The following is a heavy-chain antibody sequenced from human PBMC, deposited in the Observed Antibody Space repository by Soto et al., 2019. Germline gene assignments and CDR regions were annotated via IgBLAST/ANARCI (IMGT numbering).Heavy chain of an antibody. CDR3: ARAHHYYDSSGYQYYFDY. V-gene: IGHV6-1*01. D-gene: IGHD3-22*01. J-gene: IGHJ4*02. CDR2: TYYRSKWYN. Sequence: PSQTLSLTCAISGDSVSSNSAAWNWIRQSPSRGLEWLGRTYYRSKWYNDYAVSVKSRITINPDTSKNQSSLQLNSVTPEDTAVYYCARAHHYYDSSGYQYYFDYWGQGTLVTVSS. CDR1: GDSVSSNSAA.